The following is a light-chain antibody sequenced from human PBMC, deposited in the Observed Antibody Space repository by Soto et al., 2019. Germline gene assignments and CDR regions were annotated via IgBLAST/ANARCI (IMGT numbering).Light chain of an antibody. J-gene: IGKJ5*01. CDR2: DAS. Sequence: EILLTQSPGTLSLSPGETATRSCRASQSVSGDLAWYHHQPGQAPRLLIYDASARALDTPARFAGSGSGTEFTLTISSLQSEDFAVYFCQQYNNWPITFGQGTRLEIK. V-gene: IGKV3-15*01. CDR3: QQYNNWPIT. CDR1: QSVSGD.